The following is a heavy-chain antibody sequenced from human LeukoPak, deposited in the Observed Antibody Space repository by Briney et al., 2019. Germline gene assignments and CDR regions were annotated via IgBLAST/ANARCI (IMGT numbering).Heavy chain of an antibody. CDR3: ARDFGRYGDYYYMDV. J-gene: IGHJ6*03. D-gene: IGHD4-17*01. V-gene: IGHV4-59*01. Sequence: SETLSLTCTVSGGSISSYYWSWIRQPPGKGLEWIGYIYYSGSTNYNPSLKSRVTISVDTSKNQFSLKLSSVTAADTAVYYCARDFGRYGDYYYMDVWGKGTTVTISS. CDR1: GGSISSYY. CDR2: IYYSGST.